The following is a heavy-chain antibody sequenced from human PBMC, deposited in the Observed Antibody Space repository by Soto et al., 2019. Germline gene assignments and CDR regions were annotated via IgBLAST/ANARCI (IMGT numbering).Heavy chain of an antibody. CDR3: ASRDPGTSVDY. D-gene: IGHD1-7*01. J-gene: IGHJ4*02. CDR1: GDSITSIYH. V-gene: IGHV4-38-2*01. Sequence: PSETLSLTCAVSGDSITSIYHWAWIRQPPGRGLEWVASIYHSGTTYYNPSLKSRVTISLDKSENQFSLKVTSLTAADTAVYYCASRDPGTSVDYWGQGTLVTVSS. CDR2: IYHSGTT.